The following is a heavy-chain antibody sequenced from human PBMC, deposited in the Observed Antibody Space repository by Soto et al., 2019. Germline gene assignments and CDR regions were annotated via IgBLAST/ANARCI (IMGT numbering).Heavy chain of an antibody. Sequence: EVPLLESGGGLVQPGGSLRLSCAASGFTFSSYAMSWVRQAPGKGLEWVSAISGSGGSTYYADSVKGRFTISRDNSKNTRYLQKNSLRAEDAAVYYWAKAGWLSRGQGTLVTVSS. CDR1: GFTFSSYA. CDR3: AKAGWLS. V-gene: IGHV3-23*01. D-gene: IGHD3-22*01. CDR2: ISGSGGST. J-gene: IGHJ4*02.